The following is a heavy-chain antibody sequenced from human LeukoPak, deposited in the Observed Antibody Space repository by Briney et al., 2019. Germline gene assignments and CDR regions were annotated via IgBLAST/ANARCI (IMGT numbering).Heavy chain of an antibody. CDR2: IRYDGSNK. CDR3: AKDQYYYDSSGGFDY. V-gene: IGHV3-30*02. J-gene: IGHJ4*02. CDR1: GFTFSSYG. Sequence: PGGSLRLSCAASGFTFSSYGMHWVRQAPGKGLEWVAFIRYDGSNKYYADSVKGRFTISRDNSKNTLYLQMNSLRAEDTAVYYCAKDQYYYDSSGGFDYWGQGTLVTVSS. D-gene: IGHD3-22*01.